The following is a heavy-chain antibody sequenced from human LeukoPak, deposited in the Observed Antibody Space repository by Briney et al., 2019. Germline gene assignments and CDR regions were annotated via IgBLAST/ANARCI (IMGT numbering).Heavy chain of an antibody. CDR2: ISYDGSNK. V-gene: IGHV3-30*04. CDR1: GFTFSSYA. J-gene: IGHJ6*03. Sequence: PGRSLRLSCAASGFTFSSYAMHWVRQAPGKGVEGVAIISYDGSNKYYADSVKGRFTISRDNSKNTLYLQMNSLSAEDTAVYYCAKDTSLYHYYYYMDVWGKGTTVTISS. CDR3: AKDTSLYHYYYYMDV.